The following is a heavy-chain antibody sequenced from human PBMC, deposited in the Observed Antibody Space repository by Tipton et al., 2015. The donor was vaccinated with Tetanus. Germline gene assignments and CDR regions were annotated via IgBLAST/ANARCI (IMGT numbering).Heavy chain of an antibody. CDR1: GGSISSYY. CDR2: IYYSGGT. Sequence: GLVKPSETLSLTCTVSGGSISSYYWSWIRQPPGKGLEWIGYIYYSGGTNYNPSLKSRVTISVDTSKNQFSLKLSSVTAADTAVYYCARVRPTIRSRTPKHYFDYWGQGTLVTVSS. D-gene: IGHD1-26*01. V-gene: IGHV4-59*01. J-gene: IGHJ4*02. CDR3: ARVRPTIRSRTPKHYFDY.